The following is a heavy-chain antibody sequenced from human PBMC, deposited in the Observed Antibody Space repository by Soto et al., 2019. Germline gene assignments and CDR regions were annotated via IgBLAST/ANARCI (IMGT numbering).Heavy chain of an antibody. CDR3: AHRPRGSSSHFDC. D-gene: IGHD5-18*01. V-gene: IGHV2-5*02. J-gene: IGHJ4*02. CDR2: IYWDDTE. Sequence: QITLKESGPTLVKPTQTLTLTCTFSGFSLTTRGVGVGWIRKPPGKALEWLALIYWDDTEGYSPSLKSMLTTNQDTPTTQVVLTMTNMAPADTATYDCAHRPRGSSSHFDCWGPGTLVTVSS. CDR1: GFSLTTRGVG.